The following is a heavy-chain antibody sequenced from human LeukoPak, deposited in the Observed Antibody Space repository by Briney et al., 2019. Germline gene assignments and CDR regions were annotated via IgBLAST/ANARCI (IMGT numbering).Heavy chain of an antibody. D-gene: IGHD3-10*01. Sequence: PSETLSLTCNVSGVSISTHYWSWIRRSPGKGLEWIGYIYHNGITNYNPSLKSRVTISIDTSKNEFSLKLTSVIAADTAVYLCAREANYYGSGSYFEGTFDYWGQGSLVTVSS. V-gene: IGHV4-59*11. CDR1: GVSISTHY. J-gene: IGHJ4*02. CDR2: IYHNGIT. CDR3: AREANYYGSGSYFEGTFDY.